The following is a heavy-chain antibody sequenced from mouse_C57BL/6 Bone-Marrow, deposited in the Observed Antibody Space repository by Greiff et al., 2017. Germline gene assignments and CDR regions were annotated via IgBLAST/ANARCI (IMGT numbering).Heavy chain of an antibody. J-gene: IGHJ3*01. V-gene: IGHV1-69*01. CDR3: AKGENYGYDRAWFAY. CDR2: IDPSDSDT. Sequence: QVQLQQPGAELVMPGASVKLSCKASGYTFTSYWMHWVKQRPGQGLEWIGEIDPSDSDTNYNQKFKGKSTLTVDKSSSTAYMQLSSLTSEDSAVYYCAKGENYGYDRAWFAYGGRGTRATVS. CDR1: GYTFTSYW. D-gene: IGHD2-2*01.